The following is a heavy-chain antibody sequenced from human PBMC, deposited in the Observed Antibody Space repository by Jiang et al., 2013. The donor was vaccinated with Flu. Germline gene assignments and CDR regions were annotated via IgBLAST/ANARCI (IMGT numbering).Heavy chain of an antibody. CDR1: GYNFAVYW. J-gene: IGHJ1*01. Sequence: KKPGESLKISCQASGYNFAVYWIGWVRRTPGKGLEWMGIIFLMTLIPGIARLSRARSPSLPTRSTSTVFLQWSSLKASDTAIYYCVRVFHTNNYFGRTGRFQYWGQGALVTVSS. V-gene: IGHV5-51*01. CDR2: IFLMTLIP. CDR3: VRVFHTNNYFGRTGRFQY. D-gene: IGHD1-14*01.